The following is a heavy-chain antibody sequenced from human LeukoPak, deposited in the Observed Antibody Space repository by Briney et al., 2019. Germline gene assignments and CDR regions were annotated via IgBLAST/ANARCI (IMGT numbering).Heavy chain of an antibody. CDR2: INSEGDDT. CDR3: AKVRQGYCSGGSCSRGGTPMDV. Sequence: PGWSLRLSCVASQFTFNKYSMHWVRQAPGTGLVWVSRINSEGDDTNYADSVKGRFTIPRDNSKNTLYLQMNSLRAEDTAVYYCAKVRQGYCSGGSCSRGGTPMDVWGKGTTVTISS. CDR1: QFTFNKYS. J-gene: IGHJ6*03. D-gene: IGHD2-15*01. V-gene: IGHV3-74*01.